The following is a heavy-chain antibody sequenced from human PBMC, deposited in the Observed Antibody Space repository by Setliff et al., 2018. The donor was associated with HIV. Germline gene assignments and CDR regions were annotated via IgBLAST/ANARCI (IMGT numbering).Heavy chain of an antibody. CDR1: GGTFSSYA. Sequence: GASVKVSCKASGGTFSSYAISWVRQAPGQGLEWMGGIIPMLGTANYAQKFQGRVTITADKSASTAYMELSSLRSEDTAVYYCARVMHDSDLYYYMDVWGKGTTVTV. D-gene: IGHD3-22*01. J-gene: IGHJ6*03. V-gene: IGHV1-69*10. CDR2: IIPMLGTA. CDR3: ARVMHDSDLYYYMDV.